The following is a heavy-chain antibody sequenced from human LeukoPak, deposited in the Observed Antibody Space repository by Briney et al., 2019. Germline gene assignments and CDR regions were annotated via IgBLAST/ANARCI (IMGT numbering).Heavy chain of an antibody. V-gene: IGHV1-69*04. CDR1: GGTFSSYA. CDR3: ARVRPGIAAAGTKGWFDP. Sequence: VASVKVSCKASGGTFSSYAISWVRQAPGQGLEWMGRIIPILGIANYAQKFQGRVTITADKSTSTAYMELSSLRSEDTAVYYCARVRPGIAAAGTKGWFDPWGQGTLVTVSS. D-gene: IGHD6-13*01. CDR2: IIPILGIA. J-gene: IGHJ5*02.